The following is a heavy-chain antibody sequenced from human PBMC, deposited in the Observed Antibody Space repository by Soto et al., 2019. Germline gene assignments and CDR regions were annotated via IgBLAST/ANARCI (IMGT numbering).Heavy chain of an antibody. J-gene: IGHJ3*02. CDR3: AKDRIWGSIDPDAFDI. CDR2: ISGSGGST. V-gene: IGHV3-23*01. D-gene: IGHD3-16*01. CDR1: GFTFSSYA. Sequence: GGSLRLSCAASGFTFSSYAMSWVRQAPGKGLEWVSAISGSGGSTYYAGSVKGRFTISRDNSKNTPYLQMNSLRAEDTAVYYCAKDRIWGSIDPDAFDIWGQGTMVTVSS.